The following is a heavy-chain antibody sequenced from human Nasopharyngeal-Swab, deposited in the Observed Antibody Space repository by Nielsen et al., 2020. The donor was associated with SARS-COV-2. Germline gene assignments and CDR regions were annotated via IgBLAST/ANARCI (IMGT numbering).Heavy chain of an antibody. Sequence: GASLPLSCKGSGYSFTSYWIGWVRQLPGKGLEWMGIIYPGDSDTRYSPSFQGQVTISADKSISTAYLQWSSLKASDTAMYYCARSGLVGATFFDYWGQGTLVTVSS. D-gene: IGHD1-26*01. CDR1: GYSFTSYW. CDR2: IYPGDSDT. V-gene: IGHV5-51*01. CDR3: ARSGLVGATFFDY. J-gene: IGHJ4*02.